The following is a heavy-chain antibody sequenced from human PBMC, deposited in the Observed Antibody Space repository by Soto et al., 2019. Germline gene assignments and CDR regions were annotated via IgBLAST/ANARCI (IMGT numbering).Heavy chain of an antibody. V-gene: IGHV3-48*01. CDR3: AKGKTSGWYYFDF. D-gene: IGHD6-19*01. CDR1: GFRFSDHS. J-gene: IGHJ4*02. Sequence: LVESGGGLVSPGGSLRLSCVASGFRFSDHSMTWVRQSPGKGLQWIAYISSSSDNIYYAESVRGRFTVSRDNAKNTVYLQMNSLRADDTAVYYCAKGKTSGWYYFDFWGQGTLVTVSS. CDR2: ISSSSDNI.